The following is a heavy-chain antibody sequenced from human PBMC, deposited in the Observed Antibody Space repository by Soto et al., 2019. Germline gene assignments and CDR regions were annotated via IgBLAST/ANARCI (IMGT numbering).Heavy chain of an antibody. J-gene: IGHJ5*02. D-gene: IGHD3-3*01. V-gene: IGHV3-43*01. CDR2: ISWDGGST. CDR1: GFTFDYYT. CDR3: XKDNVKRSLEWPHGFDP. Sequence: PGGSLRLSCAASGFTFDYYTMHWFRRAPGKGLEWVSLISWDGGSTYYADSVKGRFTISRDNSKNSLYLQMNSLRTEDTALYYCXKDNVKRSLEWPHGFDPWGQGTLVTVSS.